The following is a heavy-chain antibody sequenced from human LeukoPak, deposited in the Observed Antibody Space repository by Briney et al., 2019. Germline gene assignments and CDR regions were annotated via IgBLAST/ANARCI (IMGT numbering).Heavy chain of an antibody. V-gene: IGHV4-59*08. Sequence: PSETLSPTCTVSGGSISIFYWSWIRQSPGKGLEWIGYISDTGSTNYNPSLKSRVAISLDTSRNQFSLNLSSVTAADTAVYFCARYSGGWPYYFDYWGQGTLVTVSS. J-gene: IGHJ4*02. CDR3: ARYSGGWPYYFDY. CDR2: ISDTGST. D-gene: IGHD6-19*01. CDR1: GGSISIFY.